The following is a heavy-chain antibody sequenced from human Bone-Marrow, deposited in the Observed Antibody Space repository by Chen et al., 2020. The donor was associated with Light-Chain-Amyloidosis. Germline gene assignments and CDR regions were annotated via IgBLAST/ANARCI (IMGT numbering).Heavy chain of an antibody. CDR2: IYNSGTT. J-gene: IGHJ4*02. V-gene: IGHV4-59*01. CDR1: GGSMDYYY. D-gene: IGHD3-16*01. CDR3: GRDNIGGVDF. Sequence: QVQLPASGPGLVKPSGTLSLTCTVSGGSMDYYYWNWIRQPPGKGLEWIGYIYNSGTTNYNPSLRSRVTMSVDMSKKQFSLKLSSVTAADTAVYYCGRDNIGGVDFWGQGTPVTVSS.